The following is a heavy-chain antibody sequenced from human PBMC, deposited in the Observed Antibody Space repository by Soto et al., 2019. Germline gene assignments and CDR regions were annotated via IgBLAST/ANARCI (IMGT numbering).Heavy chain of an antibody. V-gene: IGHV3-30-3*01. CDR1: GFTFSGYA. CDR3: ARDRDYYDSSGPPRYFDY. Sequence: QVQLVESGGGVVQPGRSLRLSCAASGFTFSGYAMHWVRQAPGKGLEWVALISYDGSNKYYADSVKGRFTISRDNSKNTLYLQMNSLRTEDTAVYYCARDRDYYDSSGPPRYFDYWCQGTLVTVSS. J-gene: IGHJ4*02. CDR2: ISYDGSNK. D-gene: IGHD3-22*01.